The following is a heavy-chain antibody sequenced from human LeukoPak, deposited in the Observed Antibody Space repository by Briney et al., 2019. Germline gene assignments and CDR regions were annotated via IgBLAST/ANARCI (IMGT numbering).Heavy chain of an antibody. CDR1: GLTFSSYA. Sequence: PGGSLRLSCAASGLTFSSYAMSWVSHTPRKGLEWVSAISGSGGRTYYADSVKGRFTIARDKSKNTLYLQMNSLRGGGTGVYYCAKVMKGSERITMIWGLIIMTAGLYYMDGWGKGTTVTVSS. CDR3: AKVMKGSERITMIWGLIIMTAGLYYMDG. CDR2: ISGSGGRT. J-gene: IGHJ6*03. V-gene: IGHV3-23*01. D-gene: IGHD3-10*01.